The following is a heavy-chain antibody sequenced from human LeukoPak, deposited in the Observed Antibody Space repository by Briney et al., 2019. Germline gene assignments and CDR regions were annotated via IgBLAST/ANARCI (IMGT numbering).Heavy chain of an antibody. CDR2: INPNSGGT. J-gene: IGHJ4*02. D-gene: IGHD6-19*01. V-gene: IGHV1-2*02. CDR3: ASLVAGQWLVRGYYFDY. Sequence: ASVKVSCKASGYTFTGYYMHWVRQAPGQGLEWMGWINPNSGGTNYAQKFQGRVTMTRDTSISTAYMELSRLRSDDTAVYYCASLVAGQWLVRGYYFDYWGQGTLVTVSS. CDR1: GYTFTGYY.